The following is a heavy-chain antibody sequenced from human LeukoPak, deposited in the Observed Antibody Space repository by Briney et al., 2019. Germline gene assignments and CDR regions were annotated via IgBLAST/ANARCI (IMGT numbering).Heavy chain of an antibody. Sequence: PGGSLRLSCAASGFTFSSYSMNWVRQAPGKGLEWVAFVHYGGSNKYYADSVKGRFTISRDNSKNTLYLQMNSLRAEDTAVYYCAKNKVIGRDYYMDVWGKGTTVTVSS. CDR3: AKNKVIGRDYYMDV. CDR2: VHYGGSNK. J-gene: IGHJ6*03. CDR1: GFTFSSYS. V-gene: IGHV3-30*02.